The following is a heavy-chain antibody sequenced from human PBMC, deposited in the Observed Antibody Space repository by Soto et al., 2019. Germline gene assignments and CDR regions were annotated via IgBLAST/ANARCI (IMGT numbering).Heavy chain of an antibody. CDR3: ARALGFGSWYVLDAFDI. D-gene: IGHD6-13*01. V-gene: IGHV4-34*01. Sequence: SETLSLTCAVYGGSFSGYYWSWIRQPPGKGLEWIGEINHSGSTNYNPSLKSRVTISVDTSKNQFSLKLSSVTAADTAVYYCARALGFGSWYVLDAFDIWGQGTMVTVSS. J-gene: IGHJ3*02. CDR2: INHSGST. CDR1: GGSFSGYY.